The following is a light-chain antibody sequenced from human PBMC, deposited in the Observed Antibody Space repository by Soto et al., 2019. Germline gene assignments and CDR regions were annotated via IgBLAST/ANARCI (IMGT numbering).Light chain of an antibody. V-gene: IGLV1-44*01. Sequence: QSALTQPPSASGTPGQRVTISCSGSSSNIGSNPVSWYQQLPGTAPKSLIYSDNQRPSGVPDRISGSRSGTSASLAISGLQSEDEAEYYCAACDDSRRGRVFGGGTKLTVL. CDR2: SDN. J-gene: IGLJ2*01. CDR3: AACDDSRRGRV. CDR1: SSNIGSNP.